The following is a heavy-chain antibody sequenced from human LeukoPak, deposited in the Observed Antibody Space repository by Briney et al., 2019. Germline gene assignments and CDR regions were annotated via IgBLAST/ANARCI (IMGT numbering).Heavy chain of an antibody. CDR3: ARAYYDILTGLDAFDI. CDR1: GGSISSSNW. D-gene: IGHD3-9*01. V-gene: IGHV4-4*02. CDR2: IYHSGST. Sequence: SETLSLTCAVSGGSISSSNWWSWVRQPPGQGLEWIGEIYHSGSTNYNPSLKSRVTISVDKSKNQFSLKLSSATAADTAVYYCARAYYDILTGLDAFDIWGQGTMVTVSS. J-gene: IGHJ3*02.